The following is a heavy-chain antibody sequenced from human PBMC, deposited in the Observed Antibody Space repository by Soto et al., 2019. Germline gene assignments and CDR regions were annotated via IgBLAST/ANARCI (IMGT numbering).Heavy chain of an antibody. Sequence: GESLKISCKGSGYDFTSYWIGWVRQMPGRGLEWMGIIYPSDSQTYYSPSFRGHVTISATKSITTVFLQWSSLRASDTAMYYCARQIYDSDTGPNFQYYFDSWGQGTPVTVSS. CDR1: GYDFTSYW. CDR3: ARQIYDSDTGPNFQYYFDS. CDR2: IYPSDSQT. D-gene: IGHD3-22*01. J-gene: IGHJ4*02. V-gene: IGHV5-51*01.